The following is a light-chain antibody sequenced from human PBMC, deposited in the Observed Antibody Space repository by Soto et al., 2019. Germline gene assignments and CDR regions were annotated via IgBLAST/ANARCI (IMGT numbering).Light chain of an antibody. CDR2: KVN. CDR1: SSDIGSYDY. CDR3: TSYTGDDFTFI. Sequence: QSVLTQPPSASGSLGQSVTISCTGTSSDIGSYDYVSWYQQHPGRAPKLIIFKVNKRPSGVPDRFSGSKSGNTASLIVSGLQPDDEAEYHCTSYTGDDFTFIFGTGTKVTVL. J-gene: IGLJ1*01. V-gene: IGLV2-8*01.